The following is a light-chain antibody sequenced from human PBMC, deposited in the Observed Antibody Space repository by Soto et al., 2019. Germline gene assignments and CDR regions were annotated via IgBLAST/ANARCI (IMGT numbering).Light chain of an antibody. J-gene: IGLJ2*01. V-gene: IGLV2-23*01. CDR2: EGS. Sequence: QSVLTQPDSVSGSPGQSITISCTGTSSDVGSYNLVSWYQQHPGKAPKLMIYEGSKRPSGVSNRFSGSKSGNTASLTISGLQAEDEADYYCCSYAGSSTLVFGGGTKVTV. CDR3: CSYAGSSTLV. CDR1: SSDVGSYNL.